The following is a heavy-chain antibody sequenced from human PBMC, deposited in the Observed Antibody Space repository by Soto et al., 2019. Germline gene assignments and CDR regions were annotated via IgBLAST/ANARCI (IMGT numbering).Heavy chain of an antibody. CDR2: INHSGST. CDR3: ARGPVRPFDY. V-gene: IGHV4-34*01. Sequence: SETLSLTCAVYGGSFSGYYWSWIRQPPGKGLEWIGEINHSGSTNYNPSLKSRVTISVDTSKNQFSLKLSSVTAADTAVYYCARGPVRPFDYWGQGTLVTVSS. CDR1: GGSFSGYY. D-gene: IGHD4-17*01. J-gene: IGHJ4*02.